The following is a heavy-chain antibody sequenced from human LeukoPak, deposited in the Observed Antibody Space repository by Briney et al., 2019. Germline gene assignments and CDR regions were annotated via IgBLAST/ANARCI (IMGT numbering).Heavy chain of an antibody. J-gene: IGHJ3*02. CDR3: ARVSGGAFDT. D-gene: IGHD3-10*01. V-gene: IGHV3-48*03. CDR2: ISSSASTI. Sequence: GGSLRLSCAASGFTFSAYEMNWVRQAPGKGLEWASYISSSASTIYYADSVKGRFTISRDNAKNSLYLQMNSLRAEDTAAYYCARVSGGAFDTWGQGTMVTVSS. CDR1: GFTFSAYE.